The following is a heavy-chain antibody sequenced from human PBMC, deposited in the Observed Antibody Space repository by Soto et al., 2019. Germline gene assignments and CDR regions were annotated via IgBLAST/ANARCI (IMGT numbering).Heavy chain of an antibody. Sequence: QVQLVQSGAEVRKPGASVKVSCRTSGYTFISYGISWVRQAPGQGLEWMGRISPYNGDAKFAHNFQGRVTMTTDTSTNTAYMEMTSLRSDDTAVYYCARDLIMRFQWVGVSAPQYSYYGMEIWGQGTTVTVSS. CDR3: ARDLIMRFQWVGVSAPQYSYYGMEI. J-gene: IGHJ6*02. V-gene: IGHV1-18*01. CDR1: GYTFISYG. D-gene: IGHD1-26*01. CDR2: ISPYNGDA.